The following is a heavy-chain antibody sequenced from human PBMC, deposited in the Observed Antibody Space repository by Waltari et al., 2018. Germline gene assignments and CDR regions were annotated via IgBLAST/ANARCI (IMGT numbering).Heavy chain of an antibody. CDR1: GFTFNSVS. D-gene: IGHD3-22*01. CDR3: VKGGYIISDY. CDR2: MASGSDYI. V-gene: IGHV3-21*02. Sequence: EVQLVESGGGLVKPGGSLTLSCEASGFTFNSVSMTWVRQAPGKGLEWLSTMASGSDYIFYAVSVRGRFTISRDNARSTVNLRMNSLRTEDTAVYYCVKGGYIISDYWGQGIQVIVSS. J-gene: IGHJ4*02.